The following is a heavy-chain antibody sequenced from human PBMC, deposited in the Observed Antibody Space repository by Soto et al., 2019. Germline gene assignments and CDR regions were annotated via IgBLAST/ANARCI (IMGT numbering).Heavy chain of an antibody. D-gene: IGHD4-4*01. CDR1: GGSISSGGYS. CDR3: ARGMTTVTTPDY. J-gene: IGHJ4*02. V-gene: IGHV4-30-2*01. CDR2: IYHSGST. Sequence: QLQLQESGSGLVKPSQTLSLTCAVSGGSISSGGYSWSWIRQPPGKGLEWIGYIYHSGSTYYNPSLKSRITISVARSKNQFSLELSPVTGADTAVYSCARGMTTVTTPDYWGQGTLVTVSS.